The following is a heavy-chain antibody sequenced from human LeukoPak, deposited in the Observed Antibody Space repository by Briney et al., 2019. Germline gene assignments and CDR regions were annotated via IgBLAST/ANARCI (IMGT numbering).Heavy chain of an antibody. CDR1: GGTFSSYA. Sequence: SVKVSCKASGGTFSSYAISWVRQAPGQGLEWMEGIIPIFGTANYAQKFQGRVTITADESTSTAYMELSSLRSEDTAVYYCARGSRIAAAGTHFDYWGQGTLVTVSS. CDR3: ARGSRIAAAGTHFDY. D-gene: IGHD6-13*01. V-gene: IGHV1-69*13. CDR2: IIPIFGTA. J-gene: IGHJ4*02.